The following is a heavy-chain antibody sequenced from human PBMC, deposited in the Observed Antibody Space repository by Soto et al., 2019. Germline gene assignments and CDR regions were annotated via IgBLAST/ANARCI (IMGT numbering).Heavy chain of an antibody. CDR3: AKEPPPDDIVATIFDY. V-gene: IGHV3-23*01. D-gene: IGHD5-12*01. CDR2: ISGSGGST. J-gene: IGHJ4*02. CDR1: GFTFSSYA. Sequence: EVQLLESGGGLVQPGGSLRLSCAASGFTFSSYAMSWVRQAPGKGLEWVSAISGSGGSTYYADSVKGRFTISRDNSKNTLDLQMNSMRGEDTAVYYCAKEPPPDDIVATIFDYWGQGTLVTVSS.